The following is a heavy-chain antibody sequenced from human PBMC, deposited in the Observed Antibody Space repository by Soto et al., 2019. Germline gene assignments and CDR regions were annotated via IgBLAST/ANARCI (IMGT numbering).Heavy chain of an antibody. V-gene: IGHV3-21*01. J-gene: IGHJ4*02. D-gene: IGHD1-26*01. Sequence: GGSLRLSCAASGFTLTTYTMNWVRQAPGMGLEWVSSINGRGNYKYYTDSVEGRFTISRDNAQNSLYLQMNSPRAEDTAVYYCAREDGVVGATPAFVYGGQGTLV. CDR2: INGRGNYK. CDR3: AREDGVVGATPAFVY. CDR1: GFTLTTYT.